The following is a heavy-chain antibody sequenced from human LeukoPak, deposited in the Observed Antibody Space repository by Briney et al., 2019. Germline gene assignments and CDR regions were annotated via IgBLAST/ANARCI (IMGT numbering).Heavy chain of an antibody. CDR1: GGTFSSYA. CDR2: IIPIFGTA. J-gene: IGHJ4*02. Sequence: GASVKVSCKASGGTFSSYAISWVRQAPGQGLEWMGGIIPIFGTANYAQKFQGRVTITTDESTSTAYMELRSLRSDDTAVYYCARYYGGSSTGDYWGQGTLVTVSS. CDR3: ARYYGGSSTGDY. V-gene: IGHV1-69*05. D-gene: IGHD4-23*01.